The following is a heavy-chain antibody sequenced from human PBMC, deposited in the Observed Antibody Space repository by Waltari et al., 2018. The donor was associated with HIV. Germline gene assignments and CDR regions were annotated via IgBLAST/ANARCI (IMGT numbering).Heavy chain of an antibody. V-gene: IGHV1-69*01. D-gene: IGHD4-17*01. J-gene: IGHJ4*02. Sequence: QVQLVQSGAEVKKPGSSVKVSCKASGGTFSSYAISWVRQAPGPGLEWMGGIIPIFGTANYAQKFQGRVTITADESTSTAYMELSSLRSEDTAVYYCARVSHDYGDYAGRGDDTADWGQGTLVTVSS. CDR2: IIPIFGTA. CDR1: GGTFSSYA. CDR3: ARVSHDYGDYAGRGDDTAD.